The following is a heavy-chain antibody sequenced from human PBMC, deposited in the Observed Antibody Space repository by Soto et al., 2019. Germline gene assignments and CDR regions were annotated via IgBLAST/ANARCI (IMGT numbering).Heavy chain of an antibody. V-gene: IGHV4-34*01. CDR2: INHSGST. CDR3: ARGRKYYDFWSGYYLPAYYYYGMDV. CDR1: GGSFSGYY. J-gene: IGHJ6*02. Sequence: SETLSLTCSVYGGSFSGYYWSWIRQPPGKWLEWIGEINHSGSTNYNPSLKSRVTISVDTSKNQFSLKLSSVTAADTAVYYCARGRKYYDFWSGYYLPAYYYYGMDVWGQGTTVTSP. D-gene: IGHD3-3*01.